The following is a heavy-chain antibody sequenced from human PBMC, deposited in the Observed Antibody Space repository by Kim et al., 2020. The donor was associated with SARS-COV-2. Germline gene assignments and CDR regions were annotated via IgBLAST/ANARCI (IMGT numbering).Heavy chain of an antibody. V-gene: IGHV3-23*01. CDR3: AKDDQDGGLQDGNWLDP. D-gene: IGHD2-2*01. Sequence: GGSLRLSCAASGFTFSKYAMTWVRQSPGKGLEWLSTISGTGATTVDAASVRGRFTISRDNSKNTLYLQINSLKAEDTALYYCAKDDQDGGLQDGNWLDP. CDR1: GFTFSKYA. J-gene: IGHJ5*02. CDR2: ISGTGATT.